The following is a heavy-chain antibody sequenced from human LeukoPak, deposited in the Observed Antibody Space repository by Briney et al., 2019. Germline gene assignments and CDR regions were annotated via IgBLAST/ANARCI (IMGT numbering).Heavy chain of an antibody. Sequence: GGSLRLSCAASGFTFSNYAMSWVRQAPGKELEWVSAISGGGTTYYADSVKGRFTISRDNSKNTLYLQINSLRAEDTAVYYCAKDVCSSTSCFYKNLDYWGQGTLVTVSS. J-gene: IGHJ4*02. CDR1: GFTFSNYA. D-gene: IGHD2-2*01. CDR3: AKDVCSSTSCFYKNLDY. CDR2: ISGGGTT. V-gene: IGHV3-23*01.